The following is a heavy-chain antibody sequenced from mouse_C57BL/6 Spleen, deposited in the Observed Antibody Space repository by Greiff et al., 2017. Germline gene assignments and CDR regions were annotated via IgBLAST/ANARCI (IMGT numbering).Heavy chain of an antibody. CDR1: GFSLTSYA. Sequence: QVKLLQSGPGLVAPSQSLSITCTVSGFSLTSYAISWVRQPPGKGLEWLGVIWTGGGTNYNSALKSRLSISKDNSQSQVFLKMNSLQTDDTAGYYYSGGSTVVAGAMDYWGQGTSVTVSS. CDR3: SGGSTVVAGAMDY. V-gene: IGHV2-9-1*01. D-gene: IGHD1-1*01. J-gene: IGHJ4*01. CDR2: IWTGGGT.